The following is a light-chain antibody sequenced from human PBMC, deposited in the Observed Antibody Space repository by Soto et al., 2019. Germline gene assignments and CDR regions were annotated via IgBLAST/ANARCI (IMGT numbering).Light chain of an antibody. J-gene: IGLJ1*01. V-gene: IGLV2-18*02. CDR3: NSYTSGNTYV. CDR1: SSDIGSYNR. CDR2: EVS. Sequence: QAVVTQPPSVSGSPGQSVTISCTGTSSDIGSYNRVSWYQQPPGTAPKLMIYEVSNRPSGVPDRFSGSKSGNTASLTISGLQPEDEADYYCNSYTSGNTYVFGTGTKVTVL.